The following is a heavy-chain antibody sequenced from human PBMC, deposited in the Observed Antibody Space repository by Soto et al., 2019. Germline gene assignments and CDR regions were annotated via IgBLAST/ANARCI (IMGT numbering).Heavy chain of an antibody. V-gene: IGHV4-39*01. Sequence: SETLSLTCTVSGGSISSSSYYWGWIRQPPGKGLEWIGSIYYSGSTYYNPSLKSRVTISVDTSKNQFPLKLSSVTAADTAVYYCARRKSYSSNYYYYYGMDVWGQGTTVTVSS. CDR2: IYYSGST. J-gene: IGHJ6*02. D-gene: IGHD6-19*01. CDR3: ARRKSYSSNYYYYYGMDV. CDR1: GGSISSSSYY.